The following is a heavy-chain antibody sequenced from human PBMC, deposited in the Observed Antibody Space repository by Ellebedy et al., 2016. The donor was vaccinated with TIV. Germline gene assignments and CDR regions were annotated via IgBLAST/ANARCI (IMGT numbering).Heavy chain of an antibody. Sequence: ASVKVSXXASGYTFAGNHMHWVRQAPGQGLEWMGWINSSGGTNYAQKFQGRVTMTRDTSISTAYMELSRLGSDDTAVYYCARVVAGLDLWGQGTLVTASS. CDR3: ARVVAGLDL. V-gene: IGHV1-2*02. CDR2: INSSGGT. J-gene: IGHJ5*02. D-gene: IGHD2-15*01. CDR1: GYTFAGNH.